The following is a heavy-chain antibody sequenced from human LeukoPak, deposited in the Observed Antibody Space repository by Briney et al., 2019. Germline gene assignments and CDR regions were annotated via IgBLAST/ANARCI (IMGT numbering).Heavy chain of an antibody. V-gene: IGHV5-51*01. CDR3: ARRITGVHRSYWYFDL. Sequence: GESLKISCKGSGYTFTSYWIGWVRQMPGKGLEWMGVIYPGDPDTRYSPSFQGQVTISADKSISTAYLQWSSLKASDTAMYYCARRITGVHRSYWYFDLWGRGTLVTVSS. J-gene: IGHJ2*01. CDR1: GYTFTSYW. CDR2: IYPGDPDT. D-gene: IGHD7-27*01.